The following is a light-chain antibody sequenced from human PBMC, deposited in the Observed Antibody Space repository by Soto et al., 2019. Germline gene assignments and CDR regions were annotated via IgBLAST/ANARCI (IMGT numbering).Light chain of an antibody. CDR3: QQCQTYPLT. CDR1: QSISTW. Sequence: DIRMTQSPSTLSASVGDRVTITCRASQSISTWLAWYQQKAGKAPKLLIYKASSLEGGVPSRFSGSGSGTEFNITISSLQPDDFATYYCQQCQTYPLTFGGGNKVDIK. CDR2: KAS. V-gene: IGKV1-5*03. J-gene: IGKJ4*01.